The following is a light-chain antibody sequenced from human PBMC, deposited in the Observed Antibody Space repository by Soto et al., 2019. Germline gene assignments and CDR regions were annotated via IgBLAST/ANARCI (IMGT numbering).Light chain of an antibody. J-gene: IGKJ1*01. CDR2: GAS. Sequence: EIVLTQSPGTLSLSPGERATLSCRASQSVPSKYLAWYQQNPGQAPRLLIYGASSRATGIPDRFSGSGSGTDFSLTISSLEPGDLAVYYCQQYGSSPTWTFGQGTKVDIK. CDR1: QSVPSKY. V-gene: IGKV3-20*01. CDR3: QQYGSSPTWT.